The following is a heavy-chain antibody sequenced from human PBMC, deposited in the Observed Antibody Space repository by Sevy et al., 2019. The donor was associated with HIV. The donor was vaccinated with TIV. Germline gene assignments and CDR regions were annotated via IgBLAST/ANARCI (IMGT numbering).Heavy chain of an antibody. CDR3: TRLGGTVVTPYYAMDV. CDR1: GFTFGGSA. V-gene: IGHV3-73*01. Sequence: LSLTCAASGFTFGGSAMHWVRQASGKGLEWVGRIRSKANNYATAHAASVKGRFTISRDDSKNTAYLQMNSLKTEDTAVYYCTRLGGTVVTPYYAMDVWGQGTTVTVSS. D-gene: IGHD2-21*02. J-gene: IGHJ6*02. CDR2: IRSKANNYAT.